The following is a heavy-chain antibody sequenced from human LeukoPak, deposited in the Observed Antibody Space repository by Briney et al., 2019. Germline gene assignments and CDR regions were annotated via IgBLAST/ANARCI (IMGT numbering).Heavy chain of an antibody. CDR2: IWYDGSNK. CDR1: GFTFSSYG. Sequence: GRSLRLSCAASGFTFSSYGMHWVRQAPGKGLEWVAVIWYDGSNKYYADSVNGRFTISRDNSKNTLYLQMNSLRAEDTAVYYCARDATTLGATIGMDVWGQGTTVTVSS. V-gene: IGHV3-33*01. D-gene: IGHD1-26*01. J-gene: IGHJ6*02. CDR3: ARDATTLGATIGMDV.